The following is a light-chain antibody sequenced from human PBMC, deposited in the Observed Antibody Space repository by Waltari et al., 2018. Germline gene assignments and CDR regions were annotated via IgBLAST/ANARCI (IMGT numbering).Light chain of an antibody. CDR2: GAS. J-gene: IGKJ1*01. Sequence: CRASQSVSRTLAWYQQKPGQAPKLLIYGASIRATGIPDRFTVSGSGTDFSLTISSLEPEDFAIYFCQHYVRLPATFGQGTKVEIK. V-gene: IGKV3-20*01. CDR3: QHYVRLPAT. CDR1: QSVSRT.